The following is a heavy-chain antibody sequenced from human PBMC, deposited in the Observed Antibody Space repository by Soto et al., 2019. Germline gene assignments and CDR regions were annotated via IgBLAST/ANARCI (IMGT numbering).Heavy chain of an antibody. CDR3: AVGYSSGWSLYYGMDV. J-gene: IGHJ6*02. CDR2: ISAYNGNT. CDR1: GYTFTSYG. V-gene: IGHV1-18*01. Sequence: GASVKVSCKASGYTFTSYGISWVRQAPGQGLEWMGWISAYNGNTNYAQKLQGRVTMTTVTSTSTAYMELRSLRSDDTAVYYCAVGYSSGWSLYYGMDVWGQGTTVTVSS. D-gene: IGHD6-19*01.